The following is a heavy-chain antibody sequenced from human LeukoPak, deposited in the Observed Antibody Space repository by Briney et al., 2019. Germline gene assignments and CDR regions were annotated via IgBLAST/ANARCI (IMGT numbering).Heavy chain of an antibody. Sequence: SGGSLRLSCVVSGITLSNYAMSWVRQAPGKGLEWVSGLGGGGGGTKYADSVKGRFTISRDNSKNTLYLQMNSLSAEDKAVYFWAKRGVGIRGFLLGFHTEAYYFDSWGQGILVTVSS. V-gene: IGHV3-23*01. CDR3: AKRGVGIRGFLLGFHTEAYYFDS. CDR2: LGGGGGGT. J-gene: IGHJ4*02. CDR1: GITLSNYA. D-gene: IGHD3-10*01.